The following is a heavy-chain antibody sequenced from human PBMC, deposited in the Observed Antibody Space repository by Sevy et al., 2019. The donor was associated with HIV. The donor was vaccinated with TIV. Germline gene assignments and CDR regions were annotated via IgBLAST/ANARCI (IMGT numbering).Heavy chain of an antibody. Sequence: GGSLRLSCAASGFTFSSHNMNWVRQAPGKGLEWVSSISSSSRYIYYADSLRGRFTISRDNAKNSLYLQMNSVRAEDTAVYYCARARGGYGSGSYFYYYYGLDVWGQGTTVTVSS. D-gene: IGHD3-10*01. CDR3: ARARGGYGSGSYFYYYYGLDV. CDR1: GFTFSSHN. J-gene: IGHJ6*02. V-gene: IGHV3-21*03. CDR2: ISSSSRYI.